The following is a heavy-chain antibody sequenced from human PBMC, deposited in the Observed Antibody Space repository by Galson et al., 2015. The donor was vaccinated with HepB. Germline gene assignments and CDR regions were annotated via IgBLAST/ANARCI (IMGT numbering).Heavy chain of an antibody. D-gene: IGHD1-26*01. CDR2: ISGSGGST. V-gene: IGHV3-23*01. Sequence: SLRLSCAASGFTFSSYAMSWVRQAPGKGLEWVSAISGSGGSTYYADSVKGRFTISRDNSKNTLYLQMNSLRAEDTAVYYCAKGSGSYVALPHDDYWGQGTLVTVSS. CDR3: AKGSGSYVALPHDDY. CDR1: GFTFSSYA. J-gene: IGHJ4*02.